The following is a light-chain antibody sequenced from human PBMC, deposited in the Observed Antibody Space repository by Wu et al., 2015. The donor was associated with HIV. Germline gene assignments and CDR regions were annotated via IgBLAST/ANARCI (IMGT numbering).Light chain of an antibody. CDR2: WAS. Sequence: DIQMTQSPSTLPASVGERVTITCRASESLSNRLAWYQQKPGKAPQLLIYWASTLETGAPSRFIGSGSETEFTLTITSLQPDDFATYYCQQYTSYSAWTFGLGTKVEMK. J-gene: IGKJ1*01. CDR1: ESLSNR. CDR3: QQYTSYSAWT. V-gene: IGKV1-5*03.